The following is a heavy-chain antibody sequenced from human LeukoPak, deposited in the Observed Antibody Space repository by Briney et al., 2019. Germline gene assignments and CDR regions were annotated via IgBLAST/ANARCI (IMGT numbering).Heavy chain of an antibody. CDR2: IYYSGST. CDR1: GGSISSYY. Sequence: PSETLPLTCTVSGGSISSYYWSWIRQPPGKGLEWIGYIYYSGSTNYNPSLKSRVTISVDTSKNQFSLKLSSVTPEDTAVYYCARAPLHPGGYMDVWGKGTTVTVSS. V-gene: IGHV4-59*12. CDR3: ARAPLHPGGYMDV. J-gene: IGHJ6*03. D-gene: IGHD3-10*01.